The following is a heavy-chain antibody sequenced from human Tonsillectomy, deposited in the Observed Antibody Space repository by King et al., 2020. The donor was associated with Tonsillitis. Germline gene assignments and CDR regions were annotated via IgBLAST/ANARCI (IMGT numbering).Heavy chain of an antibody. CDR2: IYYSGST. D-gene: IGHD6-19*01. Sequence: QLQESGPGLVKPSETLSLTCTVSGGSISSSSYYWGWIRQSPGKGLEWIGSIYYSGSTYYNPSLKSRVTISVDTSKNQFSLKLSSVTAADTAVYYFAIQGIAVAGTMLNDYWGQGTLVTVSS. CDR3: AIQGIAVAGTMLNDY. CDR1: GGSISSSSYY. V-gene: IGHV4-39*01. J-gene: IGHJ4*02.